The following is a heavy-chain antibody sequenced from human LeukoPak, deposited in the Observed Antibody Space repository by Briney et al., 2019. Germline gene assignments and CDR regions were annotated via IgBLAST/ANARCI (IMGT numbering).Heavy chain of an antibody. CDR3: ARGGYYYDSSGYWGAFDI. D-gene: IGHD3-22*01. CDR1: GASTTNNN. V-gene: IGHV4-59*01. CDR2: ISYSGST. Sequence: SETLSLTCTVSGASTTNNNWSCIRPSPGKGPENVGGISYSGSTNYNPSLKSRVTISVDTSKNQCSLKLSSVTAADTAVYYCARGGYYYDSSGYWGAFDIWGQGTMVTVSS. J-gene: IGHJ3*02.